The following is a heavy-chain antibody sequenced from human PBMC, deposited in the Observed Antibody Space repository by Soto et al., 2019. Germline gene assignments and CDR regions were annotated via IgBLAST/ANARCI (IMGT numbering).Heavy chain of an antibody. CDR1: GGSMTSAY. V-gene: IGHV4-59*01. D-gene: IGHD1-26*01. Sequence: SETLSLTCTVSGGSMTSAYWSWIRQPPGKGLECIGYISYSGSTNYNPSLKSRVTMSVDTSRNQFSLDLSSVTAADTAVYYCARSKGTTTPSIFGYWGQGTLVTVSS. CDR2: ISYSGST. CDR3: ARSKGTTTPSIFGY. J-gene: IGHJ4*02.